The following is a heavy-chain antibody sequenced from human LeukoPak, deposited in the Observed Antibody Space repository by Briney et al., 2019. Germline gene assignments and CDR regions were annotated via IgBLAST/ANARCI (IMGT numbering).Heavy chain of an antibody. CDR2: ISSSSSYI. D-gene: IGHD5-18*01. J-gene: IGHJ3*02. CDR1: VFTFSSYS. V-gene: IGHV3-21*01. CDR3: ARGYLRRGYSYGYGGAFDI. Sequence: GGSLRLSCAASVFTFSSYSMNWVRQAPGKGLEWGSSISSSSSYIYYADSVKGRFTISRDNAKNSLYLQMNSLRAEDTAVYYCARGYLRRGYSYGYGGAFDIWGQGTMVTVSS.